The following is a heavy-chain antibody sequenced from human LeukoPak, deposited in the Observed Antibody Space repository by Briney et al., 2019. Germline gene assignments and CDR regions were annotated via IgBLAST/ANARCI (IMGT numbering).Heavy chain of an antibody. J-gene: IGHJ4*02. V-gene: IGHV1-69*13. CDR1: GGTFSSLT. D-gene: IGHD3-10*01. Sequence: SVKVSCKASGGTFSSLTINWVRQAPGQGLEWMGGIIPIFGRANYAQKFQGRVTITADDSTSTAYMELRSLRSDDTAVYYCARDEVEHYYGSGSYWDWGQGTLVTVSS. CDR2: IIPIFGRA. CDR3: ARDEVEHYYGSGSYWD.